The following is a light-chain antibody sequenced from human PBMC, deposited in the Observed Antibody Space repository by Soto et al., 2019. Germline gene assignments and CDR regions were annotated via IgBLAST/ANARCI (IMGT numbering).Light chain of an antibody. CDR1: QGISTY. CDR3: QQSVRTPPT. Sequence: DIQMTQSPSSLSASVGDVLTITCWASQGISTYLNWYQQKPGKAPKLLIYAASNLQSGVPSRFSGSGSGTDFTLTISSLQPEDFATYYCQQSVRTPPTFGQGTKVDIK. J-gene: IGKJ1*01. V-gene: IGKV1-39*01. CDR2: AAS.